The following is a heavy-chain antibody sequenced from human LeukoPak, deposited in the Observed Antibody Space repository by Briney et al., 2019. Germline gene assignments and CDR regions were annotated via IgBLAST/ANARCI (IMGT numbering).Heavy chain of an antibody. Sequence: GGSLRLSCAASGFTFSNAWMSWVRQAPGKGLEWVANIKEDGSEKYYVDSVKGRFTISRDNAKNSLYLQMNSLRAEDTAVYYCARARAGYYFDYWGQGTLVTVSS. CDR2: IKEDGSEK. CDR3: ARARAGYYFDY. V-gene: IGHV3-7*01. J-gene: IGHJ4*02. D-gene: IGHD3-9*01. CDR1: GFTFSNAW.